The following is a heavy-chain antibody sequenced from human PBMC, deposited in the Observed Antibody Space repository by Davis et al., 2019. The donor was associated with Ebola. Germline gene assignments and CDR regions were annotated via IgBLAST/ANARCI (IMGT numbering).Heavy chain of an antibody. V-gene: IGHV3-73*01. D-gene: IGHD6-19*01. CDR3: ARGPRAYSSGWGKGAFDY. J-gene: IGHJ4*02. CDR1: GFTFSGSA. CDR2: IRSKANSYAT. Sequence: GESLKISCAASGFTFSGSAMHWVLPSSVPFLAFSCRIRSKANSYATAYAASVKGRFTISRDDSKNTAYRQRKSRKTEDTAGDYWARGPRAYSSGWGKGAFDYWGQGTLVTVSS.